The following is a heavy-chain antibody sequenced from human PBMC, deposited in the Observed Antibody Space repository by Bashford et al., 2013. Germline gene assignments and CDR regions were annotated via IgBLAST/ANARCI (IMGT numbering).Heavy chain of an antibody. D-gene: IGHD6-13*01. CDR1: GYAFTSYY. CDR3: ARGGIAAGDPDAFDI. Sequence: ASVKVSCKASGYAFTSYYIHWVRQAPGQGLEWMGMINPSGGGTSYAQKFHGRVTMARDTSTSTVYMEVNSLRSEDAAVYFCARGGIAAGDPDAFDIWGQGTLVTVSS. J-gene: IGHJ3*02. CDR2: INPSGGGT. V-gene: IGHV1-46*01.